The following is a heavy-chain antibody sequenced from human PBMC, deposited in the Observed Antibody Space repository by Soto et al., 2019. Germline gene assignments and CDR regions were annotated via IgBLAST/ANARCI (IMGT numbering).Heavy chain of an antibody. CDR1: GFTFGDYA. J-gene: IGHJ4*02. V-gene: IGHV3-49*04. CDR3: TREPFTIFGVVPWYFDY. D-gene: IGHD3-3*01. CDR2: IRSKAYGGTT. Sequence: EVQLVESGGGLVQPGRSLRLSCTASGFTFGDYAMSWVRQAPGKGLEWVGFIRSKAYGGTTEYAASVKGRFTISRDDSKSIAYLQMNSLKTEDTAVYYCTREPFTIFGVVPWYFDYWGQGTLVTVSS.